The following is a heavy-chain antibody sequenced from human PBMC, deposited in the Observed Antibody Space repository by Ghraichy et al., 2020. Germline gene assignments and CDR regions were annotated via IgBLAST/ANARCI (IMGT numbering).Heavy chain of an antibody. D-gene: IGHD3-22*01. J-gene: IGHJ4*02. CDR3: AKDLGVGSAHTYYYGSSGYYPLVD. V-gene: IGHV3-23*01. CDR1: GFTFSSGA. CDR2: ISGSGGST. Sequence: GGSLRLSCAASGFTFSSGAMSWVCQAPGKGLEWVSGISGSGGSTYYADPVKGRFTISRDNSKNTLYLQMNSLRAEDTAVYYCAKDLGVGSAHTYYYGSSGYYPLVDWCQGALVTLSS.